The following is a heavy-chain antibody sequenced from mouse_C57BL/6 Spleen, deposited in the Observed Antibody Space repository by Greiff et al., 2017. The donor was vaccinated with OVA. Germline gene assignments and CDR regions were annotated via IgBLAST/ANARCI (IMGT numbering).Heavy chain of an antibody. CDR3: ARDLTGFYYAMDY. J-gene: IGHJ4*01. V-gene: IGHV1-82*01. D-gene: IGHD4-1*01. CDR2: IYPGDGDT. CDR1: GYAFSSSW. Sequence: QVQLQQSGPELVKPGASVKISCKASGYAFSSSWMNWVKQRPGKGLEWIGRIYPGDGDTNYNGKFKGKATLTADKSSSTAYMQLSSLTSEDSAVYFCARDLTGFYYAMDYWGQGTSVTVSS.